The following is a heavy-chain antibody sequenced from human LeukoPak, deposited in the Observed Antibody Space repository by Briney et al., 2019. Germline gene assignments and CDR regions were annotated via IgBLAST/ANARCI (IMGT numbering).Heavy chain of an antibody. Sequence: GGSLRVSCAASGFTFSSYSMNWVRQAPGKGLEWASSISSSSSYIYYADSVKGRFTISRDNAKNSLYLQMNSLRAEDTAVYYCARTALGGYSSSSPGGMDVWGQGTTVTVSS. CDR2: ISSSSSYI. V-gene: IGHV3-21*01. D-gene: IGHD6-13*01. J-gene: IGHJ6*02. CDR3: ARTALGGYSSSSPGGMDV. CDR1: GFTFSSYS.